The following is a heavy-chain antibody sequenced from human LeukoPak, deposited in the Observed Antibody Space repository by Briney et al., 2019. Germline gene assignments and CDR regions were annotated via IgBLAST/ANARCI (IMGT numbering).Heavy chain of an antibody. CDR1: GGSISSGGYY. V-gene: IGHV4-31*03. D-gene: IGHD2-2*01. CDR3: AREGNYCSSTSCPASDAFDI. J-gene: IGHJ3*02. CDR2: IYYSGST. Sequence: TLSLTCTVSGGSISSGGYYWSWIRQHPGKGLEWIGYIYYSGSTYYNPSLKSRVTISVDTSKNQFSLKLSSVTAADTAVYYCAREGNYCSSTSCPASDAFDIWGQGTMVTVSS.